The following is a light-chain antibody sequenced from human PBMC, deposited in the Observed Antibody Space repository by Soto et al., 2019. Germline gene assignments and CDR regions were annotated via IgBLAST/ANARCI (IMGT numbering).Light chain of an antibody. CDR1: SSDVGGYNY. J-gene: IGLJ2*01. Sequence: QSVLTQPASVSGSPGQSITISCTGTSSDVGGYNYVSWYQQHPGKAPKLMIYDVSNRPSGVSNRFCGSKSGNTASLTISGLQAEDEADYYCSSYTSSSTLVFGGGTKVTVL. V-gene: IGLV2-14*01. CDR3: SSYTSSSTLV. CDR2: DVS.